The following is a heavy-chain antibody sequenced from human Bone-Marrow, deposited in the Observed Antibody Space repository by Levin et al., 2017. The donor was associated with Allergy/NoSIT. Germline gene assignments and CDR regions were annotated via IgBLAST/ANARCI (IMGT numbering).Heavy chain of an antibody. Sequence: KISCQASGVTFSSSALNWVRQAPGQGLQWVGGIIPIFGTTKSAQNFQGRVTISADESTSTAYMELSSLRSEDTAVYYCARARDGFDIWGQGTMVTVSS. J-gene: IGHJ3*02. V-gene: IGHV1-69*01. CDR2: IIPIFGTT. CDR1: GVTFSSSA. CDR3: ARARDGFDI.